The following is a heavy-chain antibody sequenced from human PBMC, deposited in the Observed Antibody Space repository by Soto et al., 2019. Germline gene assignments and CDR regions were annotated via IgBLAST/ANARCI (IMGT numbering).Heavy chain of an antibody. D-gene: IGHD3-3*01. J-gene: IGHJ6*02. V-gene: IGHV4-31*03. CDR3: ARDRRFGVVTDPYGMDV. CDR2: IYYSGST. Sequence: QVQLQESGPGLVKPSQTLSLTCTVSGGSISSGGYYWSWIRQHPGKGLEWIGYIYYSGSTYYNPSLKSRVTISVDTSKNQFSLKLSSVTAADTAVYYCARDRRFGVVTDPYGMDVWGQGTMVTVSS. CDR1: GGSISSGGYY.